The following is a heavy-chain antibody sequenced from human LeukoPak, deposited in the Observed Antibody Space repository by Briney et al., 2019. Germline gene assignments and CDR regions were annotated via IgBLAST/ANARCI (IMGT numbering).Heavy chain of an antibody. CDR1: TFTLSDYG. Sequence: GGSLRLSCAASTFTLSDYGIHWVRQAPGKGLDWVAFISFDGSHTHYADSVKGRFTISRDNSRNTLYLQMFSLRAEDTAVYSCAKDLILWGQGTVVTVSS. CDR3: AKDLIL. CDR2: ISFDGSHT. V-gene: IGHV3-30*18. J-gene: IGHJ3*01. D-gene: IGHD2-8*01.